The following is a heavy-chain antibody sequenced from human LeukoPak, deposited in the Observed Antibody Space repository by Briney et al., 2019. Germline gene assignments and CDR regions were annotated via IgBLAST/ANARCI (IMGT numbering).Heavy chain of an antibody. CDR2: IKHDGSVE. CDR3: ARRTLPYLDV. D-gene: IGHD1/OR15-1a*01. V-gene: IGHV3-7*01. Sequence: PGGSLRLSCAASGFTFSSSLMTWVRQAPGKGLEWVANIKHDGSVESYVDSVRGRFTISRDNAENSLYLQMNSLRAEDTAVYFCARRTLPYLDVWGKGTTVTVSS. J-gene: IGHJ6*03. CDR1: GFTFSSSL.